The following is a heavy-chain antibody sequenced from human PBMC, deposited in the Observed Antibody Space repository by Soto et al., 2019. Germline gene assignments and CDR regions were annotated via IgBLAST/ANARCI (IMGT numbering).Heavy chain of an antibody. CDR3: AKVRGINAS. J-gene: IGHJ5*02. V-gene: IGHV3-23*01. CDR1: GFSFKIYA. Sequence: EVQLLESGGGLVQPGGSLRLSCAASGFSFKIYAMSWVRQAPGKGLEWVSETSGSGGYTYYADSVKGRFTISRDNSKNTVYLQMNSLRAEDTAVYYCAKVRGINASWGQGTLVTVSS. CDR2: TSGSGGYT. D-gene: IGHD3-10*01.